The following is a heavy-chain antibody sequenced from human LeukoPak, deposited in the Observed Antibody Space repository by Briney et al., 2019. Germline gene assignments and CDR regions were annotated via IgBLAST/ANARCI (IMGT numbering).Heavy chain of an antibody. CDR1: GGSFSGYY. CDR2: INHRGST. V-gene: IGHV4-34*01. CDR3: ARVYGSGSYYNGYYYYYMDV. D-gene: IGHD3-10*01. J-gene: IGHJ6*03. Sequence: SETLSLTCAVYGGSFSGYYWSWIRQPPGKGLEWIGEINHRGSTNYNPSLKSRVTISVDTSKNQFSLRLNSVTAADTAVYYCARVYGSGSYYNGYYYYYMDVWGKGTTVTISS.